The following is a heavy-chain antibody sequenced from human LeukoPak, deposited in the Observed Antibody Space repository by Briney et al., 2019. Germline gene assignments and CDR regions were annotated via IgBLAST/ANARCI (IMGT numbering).Heavy chain of an antibody. Sequence: GESLKISCKGSGYSFTSYWISWVRQMPGKGLEWIGKIDPSDSYTNYSPSFQGHVTISADKSISTAYLQWSSLKASDTAMYYCARGNDYGDYEYFQHWGQGTLVTVSS. D-gene: IGHD4-17*01. V-gene: IGHV5-10-1*01. CDR2: IDPSDSYT. J-gene: IGHJ1*01. CDR3: ARGNDYGDYEYFQH. CDR1: GYSFTSYW.